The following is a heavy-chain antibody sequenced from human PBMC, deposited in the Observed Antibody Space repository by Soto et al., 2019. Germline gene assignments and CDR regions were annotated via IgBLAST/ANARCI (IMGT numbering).Heavy chain of an antibody. D-gene: IGHD4-17*01. CDR3: ARNQGRYGAMGGY. J-gene: IGHJ4*02. V-gene: IGHV1-3*01. CDR1: GYTFTSYA. Sequence: ASVKVSCEASGYTFTSYAMHWVRQAPGQRLEWMGWINAGNGNTKYSQKFQGRVTITRDTSASTAYMELSSLRSEDTAVYYCARNQGRYGAMGGYWGQGTLVTVSS. CDR2: INAGNGNT.